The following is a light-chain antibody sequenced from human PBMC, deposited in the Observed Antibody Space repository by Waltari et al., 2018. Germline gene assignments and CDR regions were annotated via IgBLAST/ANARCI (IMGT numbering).Light chain of an antibody. V-gene: IGKV4-1*01. Sequence: DIVMTQSPDSLAVSLGERATIHCKSSQSVLYSSNNKNYLAWYQQKPGKPPKLLIYWASTRESGVPDRFSGSGSGTDFTLTISSLQAEDVAVYYCQQYYTTRTFGQGTKVEIK. J-gene: IGKJ1*01. CDR1: QSVLYSSNNKNY. CDR2: WAS. CDR3: QQYYTTRT.